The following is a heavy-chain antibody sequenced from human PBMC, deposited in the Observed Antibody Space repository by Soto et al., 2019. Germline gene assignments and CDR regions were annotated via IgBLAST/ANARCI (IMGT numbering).Heavy chain of an antibody. D-gene: IGHD2-2*01. V-gene: IGHV4-30-4*01. Sequence: QVQLQESGPGLVKPSQTLSLTCTVSGGSISSGDYYWSWIRQPPGKGLEWIGYIYYSGSTYYNPSLKSRVTISVDTSKNQFSLKLSSVTAADTAVYYCARGGSIVVVPAAMNYYYYGMEVWGQGTTVTVSS. CDR2: IYYSGST. J-gene: IGHJ6*02. CDR3: ARGGSIVVVPAAMNYYYYGMEV. CDR1: GGSISSGDYY.